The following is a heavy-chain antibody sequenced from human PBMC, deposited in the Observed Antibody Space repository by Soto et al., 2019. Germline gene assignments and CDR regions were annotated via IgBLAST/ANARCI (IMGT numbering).Heavy chain of an antibody. D-gene: IGHD4-17*01. V-gene: IGHV4-59*01. CDR1: GGCISSYG. Sequence: SETQSLTCPVSGGCISSYGWSWIRQPPGKGLEWIGYIYYSGSTNYNPSLKSRVTISVDTSKNQFSLKLSSVTAADTAVYYCARGTTVTEKFDYWGQGTLVTVSS. CDR2: IYYSGST. CDR3: ARGTTVTEKFDY. J-gene: IGHJ4*02.